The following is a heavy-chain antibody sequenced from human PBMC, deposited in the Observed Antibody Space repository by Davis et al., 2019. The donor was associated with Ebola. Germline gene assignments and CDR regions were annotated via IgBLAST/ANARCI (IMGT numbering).Heavy chain of an antibody. Sequence: SVKVSCKASGYTFTSYGISWVRQAPGQGLEWMGGIIPIFGTANYAQKFQGRVTITADKSTSTAYMELSSLKTEDTAVYYCTRDHDTYYDILTGYYFYEGTFFGMDVWGQGTTVTVSS. CDR2: IIPIFGTA. J-gene: IGHJ6*02. D-gene: IGHD3-9*01. CDR3: TRDHDTYYDILTGYYFYEGTFFGMDV. CDR1: GYTFTSYG. V-gene: IGHV1-69*06.